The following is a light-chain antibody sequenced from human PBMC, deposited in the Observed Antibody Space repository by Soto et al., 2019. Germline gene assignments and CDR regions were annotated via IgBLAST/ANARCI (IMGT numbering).Light chain of an antibody. J-gene: IGLJ2*01. CDR3: AAWDGSLNNVL. CDR2: GDN. Sequence: QSVLTQPPSASGTPGQRVTISCSGSGSSIGTNTVNWYRQLPGTAPKLLIDGDNQRPSGVPDRFSGSKPGTSASLAISGLQSEDEADYACAAWDGSLNNVLFGGGTKLTVL. CDR1: GSSIGTNT. V-gene: IGLV1-44*01.